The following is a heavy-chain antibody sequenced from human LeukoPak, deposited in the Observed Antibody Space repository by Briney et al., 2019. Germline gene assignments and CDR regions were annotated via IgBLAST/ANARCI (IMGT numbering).Heavy chain of an antibody. CDR3: ARYHSGSYSYGIDV. V-gene: IGHV2-70*11. CDR2: IDWDDDK. Sequence: SGPALVKPTQTLTLTCTFSGFSLSTSSMCVSWIRQPPGKALEWLACIDWDDDKYYSRSLKSRLTISKDTSKNQVVLTMTNMDPVDTATYYCARYHSGSYSYGIDVWGQGTTVTVSS. J-gene: IGHJ6*02. CDR1: GFSLSTSSMC. D-gene: IGHD1-26*01.